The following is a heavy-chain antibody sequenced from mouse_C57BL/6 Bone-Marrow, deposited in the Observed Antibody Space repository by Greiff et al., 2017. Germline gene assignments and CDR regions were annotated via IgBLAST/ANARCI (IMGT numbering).Heavy chain of an antibody. Sequence: QVQLQQPGAELVKPGASVTLSCKASGYTFTSYWMHWVKQRPGRGLEWIGRIDPNGGGTKYNQKFKSKATLTVDKSSSTAYMQLSSLTSEDSAVYDVARPFTTVVGGYFDYWGQGTTLTVSS. D-gene: IGHD1-1*01. CDR3: ARPFTTVVGGYFDY. J-gene: IGHJ2*01. V-gene: IGHV1-72*01. CDR1: GYTFTSYW. CDR2: IDPNGGGT.